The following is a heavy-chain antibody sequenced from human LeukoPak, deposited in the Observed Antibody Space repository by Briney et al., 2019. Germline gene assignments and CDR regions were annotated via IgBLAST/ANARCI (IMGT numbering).Heavy chain of an antibody. D-gene: IGHD1-1*01. CDR2: IYGGGST. CDR3: AKDLAQHPNGNFYYYYYMDV. CDR1: GFTVSSNY. J-gene: IGHJ6*03. V-gene: IGHV3-53*05. Sequence: TGGSLRPSCEASGFTVSSNYMSWVRQAPGKGLEWVSVIYGGGSTYYADSVKGRFTISRDNSKNTVDLQVSSLRPEDTAVYFCAKDLAQHPNGNFYYYYYMDVWGKGATVTVSS.